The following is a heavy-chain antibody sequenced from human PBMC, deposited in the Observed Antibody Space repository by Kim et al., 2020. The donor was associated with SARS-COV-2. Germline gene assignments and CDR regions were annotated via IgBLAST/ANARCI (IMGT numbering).Heavy chain of an antibody. CDR2: ISGSGGST. D-gene: IGHD3-22*01. CDR3: ANDGSSGYGFGMDV. Sequence: GGSLRLSCAASGFTFSSYAMSWVRQAPGKGLEWVSAISGSGGSTYYADSVKGRFTISRDNSKNTLYLQMNSLRAEDTAVYYCANDGSSGYGFGMDVWGQGTTVTVSS. CDR1: GFTFSSYA. V-gene: IGHV3-23*01. J-gene: IGHJ6*02.